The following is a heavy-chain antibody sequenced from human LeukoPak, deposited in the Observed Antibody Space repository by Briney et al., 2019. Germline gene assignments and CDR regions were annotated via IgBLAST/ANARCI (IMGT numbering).Heavy chain of an antibody. D-gene: IGHD4-17*01. J-gene: IGHJ4*02. Sequence: GGSLRLSCAASGFTLDDYAMHWVRQAPGKGLEWVSGISWNSGSIGYADSVKGRFTISRDNSKNTLYLQMNSLRAEDTAVYYCARVTYGSDYFDYWGQGTLVTVSS. V-gene: IGHV3-9*01. CDR1: GFTLDDYA. CDR2: ISWNSGSI. CDR3: ARVTYGSDYFDY.